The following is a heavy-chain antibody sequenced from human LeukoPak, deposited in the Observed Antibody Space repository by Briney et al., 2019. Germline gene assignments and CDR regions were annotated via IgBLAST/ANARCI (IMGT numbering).Heavy chain of an antibody. Sequence: SETLSLTCTVSGGSIGSYYWSWIRQPPGKGQEWIGYFYYTGSTNYNPSLKSRVTISADTSKTQFSLKLNSVTAADTAVYYCARADFWGAFDIWGQGTMVTVSS. V-gene: IGHV4-59*01. D-gene: IGHD3-3*01. CDR2: FYYTGST. J-gene: IGHJ3*02. CDR1: GGSIGSYY. CDR3: ARADFWGAFDI.